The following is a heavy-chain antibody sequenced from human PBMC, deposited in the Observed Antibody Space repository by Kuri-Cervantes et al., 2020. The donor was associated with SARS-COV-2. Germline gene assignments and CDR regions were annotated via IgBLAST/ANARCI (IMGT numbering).Heavy chain of an antibody. D-gene: IGHD3-16*01. J-gene: IGHJ3*02. Sequence: GGSLRLSCAASGFTFSSYAMHWVRQAPGKGLEWVAVISYDGSNKYYADSVKGRFTISGDNSKNTLYLQMNSLRAEDTAVYYCAREWAGGAFDIWGQGTMVTVSS. CDR1: GFTFSSYA. CDR2: ISYDGSNK. CDR3: AREWAGGAFDI. V-gene: IGHV3-30-3*01.